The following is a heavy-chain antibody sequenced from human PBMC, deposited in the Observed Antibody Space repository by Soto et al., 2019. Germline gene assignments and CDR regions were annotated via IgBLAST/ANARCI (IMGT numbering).Heavy chain of an antibody. J-gene: IGHJ5*02. V-gene: IGHV4-30-2*01. D-gene: IGHD6-13*01. Sequence: SETLSLTCAVSGGSISSGGYSWSWIRQPPGKGLEWIGYIYHSGSTYYNPSLKSRVTISVDRSKNQFSLKLSSVTAADTAVYYCARDHGIAAAGPGSFDPWGQGTLVTVSS. CDR3: ARDHGIAAAGPGSFDP. CDR1: GGSISSGGYS. CDR2: IYHSGST.